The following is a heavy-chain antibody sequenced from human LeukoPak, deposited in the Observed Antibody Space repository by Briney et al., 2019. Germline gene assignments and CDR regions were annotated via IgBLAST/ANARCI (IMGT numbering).Heavy chain of an antibody. J-gene: IGHJ4*02. CDR1: GGTFSSYA. V-gene: IGHV1-69*04. D-gene: IGHD6-19*01. CDR2: IIPILGIA. Sequence: GASVKVSCKASGGTFSSYAISRVRQAPGQGLEWMGRIIPILGIANCAQKFQGRVTITADKSPSTAYMELSSLRSEDTAVYYCASAVAGPTFDYWGQGTLVTVSS. CDR3: ASAVAGPTFDY.